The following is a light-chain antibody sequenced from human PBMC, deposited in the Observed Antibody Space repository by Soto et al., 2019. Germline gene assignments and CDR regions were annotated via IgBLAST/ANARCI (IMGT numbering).Light chain of an antibody. V-gene: IGKV3-20*01. J-gene: IGKJ4*01. CDR2: GAS. CDR3: QQYNNWPQT. Sequence: EIVLTQSPGTLSLSPGERATLSCRASQSVSSSYLAWYQQKPGQAPRLLIYGASSRATGIPDRFSGSGSGTDFTLTISRLEPEDFAVYYCQQYNNWPQTFGGGSKVDIK. CDR1: QSVSSSY.